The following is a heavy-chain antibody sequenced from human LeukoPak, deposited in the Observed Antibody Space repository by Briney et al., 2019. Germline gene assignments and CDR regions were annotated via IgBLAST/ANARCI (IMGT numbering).Heavy chain of an antibody. CDR3: AKDLLPAAMWWRGWFDP. CDR2: ISDSGSTM. D-gene: IGHD2-2*01. CDR1: GFTFSDYY. V-gene: IGHV3-11*01. Sequence: GGSLRLSCAASGFTFSDYYISWIRQAPGKGLEWVSYISDSGSTMYYADSVKGRFTISRDNAKNSLYLQMNSLRAEDTAVYYCAKDLLPAAMWWRGWFDPWGQGTLVTVSS. J-gene: IGHJ5*02.